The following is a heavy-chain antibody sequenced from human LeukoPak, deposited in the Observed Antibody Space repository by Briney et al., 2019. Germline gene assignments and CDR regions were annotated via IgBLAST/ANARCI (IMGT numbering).Heavy chain of an antibody. V-gene: IGHV4-34*01. D-gene: IGHD1-26*01. J-gene: IGHJ4*02. CDR1: GGSFSGYY. CDR3: ARGGYSGSYYGFDY. Sequence: KPSETLSLPCAVYGGSFSGYYWSWIRQPPGKGLEWIGEINHSGSTNYNPSLKSRVTISVDTSKNQFSLKLSSVTAADTAVYYCARGGYSGSYYGFDYWGQGTLVTVSS. CDR2: INHSGST.